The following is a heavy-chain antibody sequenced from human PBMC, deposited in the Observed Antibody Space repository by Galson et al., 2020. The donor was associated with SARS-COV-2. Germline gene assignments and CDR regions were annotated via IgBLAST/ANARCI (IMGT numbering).Heavy chain of an antibody. V-gene: IGHV3-33*01. D-gene: IGHD6-19*01. CDR3: ARDIVIAVAGDYYYYGMDV. Sequence: GGSLSLSCAASGFTFSSYGMHWVRQAPGKGLEWVAVIWNDGSNKYYADSVKGRFTISRDNSKNTLYLQMNSLRAEDTAVYYCARDIVIAVAGDYYYYGMDVVGQGTTVTVSS. CDR2: IWNDGSNK. CDR1: GFTFSSYG. J-gene: IGHJ6*02.